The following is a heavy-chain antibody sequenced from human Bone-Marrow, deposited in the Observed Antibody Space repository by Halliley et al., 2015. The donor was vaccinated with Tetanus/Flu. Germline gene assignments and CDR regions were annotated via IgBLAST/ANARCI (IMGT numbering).Heavy chain of an antibody. CDR3: ARDEGIAVPQFDK. J-gene: IGHJ4*01. CDR2: IYQSGNT. V-gene: IGHV4-59*01. CDR1: GDSISDYY. Sequence: TLSLTCIVSGDSISDYYWSWIRQPPGKGLEWIGYIYQSGNTDYNPSLKSRVSMSIDLSRNQFSLKLRSVTAADTAIYYCARDEGIAVPQFDKWGRGTLVTVSS. D-gene: IGHD6-13*01.